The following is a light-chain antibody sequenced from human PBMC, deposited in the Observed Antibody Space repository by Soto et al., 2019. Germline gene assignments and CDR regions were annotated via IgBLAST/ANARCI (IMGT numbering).Light chain of an antibody. CDR2: EDS. V-gene: IGLV6-57*01. CDR3: QSYYADNVV. CDR1: SGSIASKY. J-gene: IGLJ2*01. Sequence: NFMLTQPHSVSESPGKTVTISCTRSSGSIASKYVQWHQQRPGSSPTIVIYEDSQRPSGVPDRFSGSIDSSSNSASLTISGLKTEDEADYYCQSYYADNVVIGGGTKLTVL.